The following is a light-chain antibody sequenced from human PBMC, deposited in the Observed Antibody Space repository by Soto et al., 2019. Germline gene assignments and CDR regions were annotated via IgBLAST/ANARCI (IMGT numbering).Light chain of an antibody. V-gene: IGKV1-39*01. J-gene: IGKJ3*01. CDR1: QSISSY. CDR3: QQSYDTPFT. CDR2: AAS. Sequence: DIQMTQSPSSLSASIGDRVTITCRASQSISSYLNWYQQKPGKAPKLLMYAASTLQSGVPSRFSGSGSGTDFTLTISSLQPEDFATYFCQQSYDTPFTFGPGTKVDIK.